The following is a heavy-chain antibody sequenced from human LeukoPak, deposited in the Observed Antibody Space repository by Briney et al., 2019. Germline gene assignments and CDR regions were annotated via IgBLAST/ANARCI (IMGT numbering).Heavy chain of an antibody. Sequence: ASVKVSCKASGYTFTSYGISWVRQAPGQGLEWMGWISAYNGNTNYAQKFQGRVTMTTDTSTSTAYMELRSLRSDDTAVYYCARIPQRYYDTYFDYWGQGTLVTVSS. V-gene: IGHV1-18*01. CDR1: GYTFTSYG. CDR3: ARIPQRYYDTYFDY. CDR2: ISAYNGNT. J-gene: IGHJ4*02. D-gene: IGHD3-22*01.